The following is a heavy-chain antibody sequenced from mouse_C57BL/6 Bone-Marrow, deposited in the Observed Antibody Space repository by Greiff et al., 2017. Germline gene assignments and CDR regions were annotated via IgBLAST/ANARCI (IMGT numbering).Heavy chain of an antibody. D-gene: IGHD1-1*01. J-gene: IGHJ4*01. Sequence: VKLQQSGPELVKPGASVKISCKASGYSFTSYYIHWVKQRTGQGLEWIGWIYPGSGNTKYNEKFKGKATLTADTSSSTAYMQLSSLTSEDSAVYYCASHYYGSISYYAMDYWGQGTSVTVSS. CDR3: ASHYYGSISYYAMDY. V-gene: IGHV1-66*01. CDR1: GYSFTSYY. CDR2: IYPGSGNT.